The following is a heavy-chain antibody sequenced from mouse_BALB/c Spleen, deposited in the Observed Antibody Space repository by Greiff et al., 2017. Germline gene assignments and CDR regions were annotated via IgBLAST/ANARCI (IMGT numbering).Heavy chain of an antibody. CDR1: GFTFSSYT. V-gene: IGHV5-6-4*01. CDR3: TREAGSYWYFDV. Sequence: EVHLVESGGGLVKPGGSLKLSCAASGFTFSSYTMSWVRQTPEKRLEWVATISSGGSYTNYPDSVKGRFTISRDNAKNTLYLQMSSLKSEDTAMYYCTREAGSYWYFDVWGAGTTVTVSS. J-gene: IGHJ1*01. CDR2: ISSGGSYT.